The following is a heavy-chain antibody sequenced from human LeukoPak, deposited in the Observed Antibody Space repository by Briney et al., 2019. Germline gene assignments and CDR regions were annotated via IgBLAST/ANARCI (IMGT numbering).Heavy chain of an antibody. Sequence: TLSLTCTVSGGSFSSGGYYWSWIRPRQGKGLEWIGNIYSSGSTYYNPSLKSRVTISVDTSKNQFAVKLSSVIAADTAVYYCARGGYEYVWGIYRYPHYFDLWGRGTLVTVSS. V-gene: IGHV4-30-4*08. D-gene: IGHD3-16*02. CDR3: ARGGYEYVWGIYRYPHYFDL. CDR2: IYSSGST. J-gene: IGHJ4*02. CDR1: GGSFSSGGYY.